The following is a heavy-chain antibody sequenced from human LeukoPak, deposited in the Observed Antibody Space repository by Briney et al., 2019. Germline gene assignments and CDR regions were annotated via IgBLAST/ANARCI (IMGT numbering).Heavy chain of an antibody. CDR3: ARVYGDYVLDY. Sequence: SSKTLSLTCAVYGGSFSGYYWSWIRQPPGKGLEWIGYIYYSGSTNYNPSLKSRVTISVDTSKNQFSLKLSSVTAADTAVYYCARVYGDYVLDYWGQGTLVTVSS. CDR2: IYYSGST. CDR1: GGSFSGYY. V-gene: IGHV4-59*01. J-gene: IGHJ4*02. D-gene: IGHD4-17*01.